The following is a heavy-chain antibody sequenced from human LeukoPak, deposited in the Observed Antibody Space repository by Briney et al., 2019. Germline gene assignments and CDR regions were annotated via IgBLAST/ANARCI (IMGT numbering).Heavy chain of an antibody. V-gene: IGHV3-7*01. D-gene: IGHD2-2*01. J-gene: IGHJ4*02. CDR1: GFTFRNYG. Sequence: GGSLRLSCAASGFTFRNYGMTWVRQAPGKGLEWVANIKQDGSQTYYVDSVKGRFTISRDNAKNSVYLQMNSLRAGDTAIYYCARIGYSSSCTDYWGQGTLVTVSS. CDR2: IKQDGSQT. CDR3: ARIGYSSSCTDY.